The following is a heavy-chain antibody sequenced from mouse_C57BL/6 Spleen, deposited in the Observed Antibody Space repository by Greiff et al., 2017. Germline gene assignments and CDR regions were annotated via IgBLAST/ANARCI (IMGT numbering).Heavy chain of an antibody. CDR2: IDPTGGGT. CDR1: GYTFTSYW. Sequence: QVQLQQPGAELVKPGASVKLSCKASGYTFTSYWMPWVNQRPGRGLEWIASIDPTGGGTKYNEKFKGKATMTVDKPSSTAYMQLSSLTSEDSAVYYCARTWVYAMDYWGQGTSVTVSS. V-gene: IGHV1-72*01. CDR3: ARTWVYAMDY. J-gene: IGHJ4*01.